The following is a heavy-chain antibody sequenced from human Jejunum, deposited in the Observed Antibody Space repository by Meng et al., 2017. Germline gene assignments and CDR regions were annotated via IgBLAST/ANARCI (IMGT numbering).Heavy chain of an antibody. D-gene: IGHD3-3*01. CDR3: ARSLGVVRFLEWSRDNYYLDY. J-gene: IGHJ4*02. Sequence: SETLSLTCTVSGGSISSYYWSWIRQPPGKGLEWIGYIYYSGSTNYNPSLKSRVTISVDTSKNQFSLKLTSVTAADTGVYYCARSLGVVRFLEWSRDNYYLDYWGQGTLVTVSS. V-gene: IGHV4-59*01. CDR2: IYYSGST. CDR1: GGSISSYY.